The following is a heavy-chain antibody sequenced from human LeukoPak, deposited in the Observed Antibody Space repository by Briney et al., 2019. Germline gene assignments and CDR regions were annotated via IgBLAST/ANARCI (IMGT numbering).Heavy chain of an antibody. CDR2: IDRSRRTI. Sequence: GGSLRLSCAGSGFTFSSYWMSWVRQAPGKGLEWLSFIDRSRRTIYYADSVRGRFTSSRDNPKNSLYLQMNSLRVEDTALYYCVRDRWGGAFDYWGQEILVTVSS. J-gene: IGHJ4*02. CDR1: GFTFSSYW. D-gene: IGHD3-16*01. CDR3: VRDRWGGAFDY. V-gene: IGHV3-48*01.